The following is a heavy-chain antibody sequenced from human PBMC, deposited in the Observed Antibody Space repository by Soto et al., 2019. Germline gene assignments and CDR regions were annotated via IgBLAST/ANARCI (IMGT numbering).Heavy chain of an antibody. D-gene: IGHD3-9*01. CDR3: ARGSDILTGSYYYYYYMDV. J-gene: IGHJ6*03. CDR2: MNPNSGNT. Sequence: ASVKVSCKASGYTFTSYDINWVRQATGQGLEWMGWMNPNSGNTGYAQKFQGRVTMTRNTSISTAYMELSSLRSEDTAVYYCARGSDILTGSYYYYYYMDVWGKGTTVTVSS. CDR1: GYTFTSYD. V-gene: IGHV1-8*01.